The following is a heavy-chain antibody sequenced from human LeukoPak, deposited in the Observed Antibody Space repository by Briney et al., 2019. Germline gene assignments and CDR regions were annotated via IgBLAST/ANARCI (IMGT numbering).Heavy chain of an antibody. Sequence: SEPLSLTCTVSDGSITRSSYYWGWIRQTPGEGLDWIGSIYYTGIAYYNPSLQGRVTMSVDTSKNQFSLKLNSVTVADTAVYYCARLRVTTGFDYWDQGIPVTVSS. CDR2: IYYTGIA. J-gene: IGHJ4*02. CDR3: ARLRVTTGFDY. D-gene: IGHD2-21*02. V-gene: IGHV4-39*01. CDR1: DGSITRSSYY.